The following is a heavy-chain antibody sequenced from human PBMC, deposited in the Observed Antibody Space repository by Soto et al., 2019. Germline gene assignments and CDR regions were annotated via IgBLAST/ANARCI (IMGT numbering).Heavy chain of an antibody. Sequence: SETLSLTCTVSGGSVSSGRYYWSWIRQPPGKGLEWIGYIYYSGSTNYNPSLKSRVTISVDTSKNQFSLKLSSVTAADTAVYYCACHPPRRDGMASYWYFDLWGRGTLVTAPQ. J-gene: IGHJ2*01. CDR3: ACHPPRRDGMASYWYFDL. V-gene: IGHV4-61*01. CDR2: IYYSGST. D-gene: IGHD2-15*01. CDR1: GGSVSSGRYY.